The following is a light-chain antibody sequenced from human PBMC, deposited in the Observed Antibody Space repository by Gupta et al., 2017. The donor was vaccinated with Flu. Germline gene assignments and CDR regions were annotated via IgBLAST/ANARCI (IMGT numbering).Light chain of an antibody. CDR2: DDS. Sequence: SIPGGGNNIGGKSVHWFQQRPGQAPVLVVYDDSARPSGIPARFSGTNSGSTATLTITAVEAGDEADYYCQVWDISSEHKVFGGGTKLTAL. CDR3: QVWDISSEHKV. J-gene: IGLJ3*02. V-gene: IGLV3-21*02. CDR1: NIGGKS.